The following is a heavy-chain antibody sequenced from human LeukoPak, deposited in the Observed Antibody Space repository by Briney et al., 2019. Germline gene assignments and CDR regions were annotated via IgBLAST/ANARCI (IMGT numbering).Heavy chain of an antibody. Sequence: SETLSLTCAVYGGSFSGYYWSWIRQPPGKGLEWIGEINHSGSTNYNPSLKSRVTISVDTSKNQFSLKLSSVTAADTAVYYCARMYGEYSSGFDYWGQGTLVTVSS. V-gene: IGHV4-34*01. CDR3: ARMYGEYSSGFDY. CDR2: INHSGST. J-gene: IGHJ4*02. CDR1: GGSFSGYY. D-gene: IGHD6-19*01.